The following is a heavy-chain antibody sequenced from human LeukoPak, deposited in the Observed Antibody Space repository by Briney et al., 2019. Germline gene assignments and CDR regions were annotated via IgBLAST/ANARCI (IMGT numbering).Heavy chain of an antibody. D-gene: IGHD2-8*01. CDR1: GFTASSNY. CDR2: IYSDERS. V-gene: IGHV3-53*04. CDR3: AREVMAKRRAFDI. Sequence: PGGSLRLSCAAPGFTASSNYMSWVRQAPGKGLEWVSVIYSDERSYYADSVKGRFTISRHTSKKTLYLQMNSLRAEDTAVYYCAREVMAKRRAFDIWGQGTAVTVSS. J-gene: IGHJ3*02.